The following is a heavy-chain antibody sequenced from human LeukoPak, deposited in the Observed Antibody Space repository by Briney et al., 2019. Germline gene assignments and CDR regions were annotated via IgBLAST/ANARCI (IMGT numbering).Heavy chain of an antibody. D-gene: IGHD6-13*01. V-gene: IGHV3-74*01. Sequence: GSLRLSCAASGFTFISYWMHWVRQAPGKGLVWVSRINSDGSSTSYADSVKGRFTISRDNAKNTLYLQMNSLRAEDTAVYYCARDWASSSWYIDYWGQGTLVTVSS. CDR3: ARDWASSSWYIDY. J-gene: IGHJ4*02. CDR2: INSDGSST. CDR1: GFTFISYW.